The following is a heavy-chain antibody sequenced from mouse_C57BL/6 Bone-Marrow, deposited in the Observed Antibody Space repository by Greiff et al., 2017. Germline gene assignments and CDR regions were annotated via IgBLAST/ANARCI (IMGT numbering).Heavy chain of an antibody. CDR2: IYPSDSET. Sequence: QVQLQQPGAELVRPGSSVKLSCKASGYTFTSYWMAWVKQRPGQGLEWIGNIYPSDSETHYNQTFKYKAKLTVDTSSSTAYMQLSSLTSEDSAVYYCARSGELAPDYWGQGTTLTVSS. CDR3: ARSGELAPDY. V-gene: IGHV1-61*01. CDR1: GYTFTSYW. D-gene: IGHD4-1*01. J-gene: IGHJ2*01.